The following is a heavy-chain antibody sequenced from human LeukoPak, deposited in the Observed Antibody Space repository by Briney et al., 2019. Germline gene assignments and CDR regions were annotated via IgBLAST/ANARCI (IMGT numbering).Heavy chain of an antibody. CDR3: AKVAPYGNYVFDR. CDR1: GFSFSSYA. J-gene: IGHJ4*02. Sequence: WGSLRLSCAASGFSFSSYAMSWVRQAPGRGLEWVSGLSVSGSSTYFADSVKGRFTISRDNSKNTLYLQMNSLGAEDTAVYYCAKVAPYGNYVFDRWGQRTMHTVSS. D-gene: IGHD3-10*02. V-gene: IGHV3-23*01. CDR2: LSVSGSST.